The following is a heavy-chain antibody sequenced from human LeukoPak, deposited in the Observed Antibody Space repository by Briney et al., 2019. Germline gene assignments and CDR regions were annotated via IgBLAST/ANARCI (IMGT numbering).Heavy chain of an antibody. D-gene: IGHD5-12*01. V-gene: IGHV4-4*07. CDR2: IYTSGST. CDR1: RCSISSYY. Sequence: SDTLSLTCTVSRCSISSYYWTWMRQPAGKGLEWIGRIYTSGSTDYNPSLKSRVTMSVDTSKNQFSLKLTSVTAADTAVYYCARYSGYDSFDYWGQGTLVTVSS. J-gene: IGHJ4*02. CDR3: ARYSGYDSFDY.